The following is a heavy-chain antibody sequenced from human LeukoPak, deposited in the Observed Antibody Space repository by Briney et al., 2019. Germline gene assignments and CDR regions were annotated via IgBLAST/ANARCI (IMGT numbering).Heavy chain of an antibody. Sequence: SETLSLTCAVHGGSFSGYYWSWIRQPPGKGLEWIGEINHSGSTNYNPSLKSRVTISVDTSKNQFSLKLSSVTAADTAVYYCARGSGPDYWGQGTLVTVSS. CDR1: GGSFSGYY. CDR3: ARGSGPDY. J-gene: IGHJ4*02. CDR2: INHSGST. V-gene: IGHV4-34*01.